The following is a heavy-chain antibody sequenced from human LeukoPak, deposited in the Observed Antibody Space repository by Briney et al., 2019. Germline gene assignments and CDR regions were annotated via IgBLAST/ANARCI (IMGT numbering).Heavy chain of an antibody. D-gene: IGHD3-22*01. CDR1: GFTFSSYA. CDR3: ARGDDSSGTIFAY. V-gene: IGHV3-30-3*01. J-gene: IGHJ4*02. Sequence: GRSLRLSCAASGFTFSSYAMHWVRQAPGKGLGWVAVLSYDGSNKYYAESVKGGFTISRHNSNNTLYLQLTSLRAEDTAVYYCARGDDSSGTIFAYWGQGTLVTVSS. CDR2: LSYDGSNK.